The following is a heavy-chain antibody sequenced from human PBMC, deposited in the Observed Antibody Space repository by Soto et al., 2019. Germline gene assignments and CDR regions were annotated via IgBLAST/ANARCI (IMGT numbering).Heavy chain of an antibody. CDR3: ARDSEDPYYYYGMDV. Sequence: SETLSLTCTVSDGSISRSTFYWGWIRQPPGKGLEWIGYIYYSGSTYYNPSLKSRVTISVDTSKNQFSLKLSSVTAADTAVYYCARDSEDPYYYYGMDVWGQGTTVTVSS. J-gene: IGHJ6*02. CDR2: IYYSGST. V-gene: IGHV4-31*03. CDR1: DGSISRSTFY.